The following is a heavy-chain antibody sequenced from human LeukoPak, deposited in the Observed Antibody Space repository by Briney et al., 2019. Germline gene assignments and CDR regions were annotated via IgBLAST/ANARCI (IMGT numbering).Heavy chain of an antibody. Sequence: GESLKISCKGSVTTYWIGWVRQMPGKGLEWMGRIDPSDSYTNYSPSFQGHVTISADKSISTAYLQWSSLKASDSAIYYCARHLSDSIMVLVYYFDYWGQGTLVTVSS. CDR3: ARHLSDSIMVLVYYFDY. V-gene: IGHV5-10-1*01. CDR2: IDPSDSYT. CDR1: VTTYW. D-gene: IGHD2-8*01. J-gene: IGHJ4*02.